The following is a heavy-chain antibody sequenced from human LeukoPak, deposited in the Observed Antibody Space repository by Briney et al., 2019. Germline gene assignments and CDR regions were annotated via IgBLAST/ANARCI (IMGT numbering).Heavy chain of an antibody. V-gene: IGHV1-2*02. D-gene: IGHD2-2*01. CDR1: GYTSTGYY. CDR3: ATIGGYCSSTSCYHFDY. Sequence: ASVKVSCKASGYTSTGYYMHWVRQAPGQGLEWMGWINPNSGGTNYAQKFQGRVTMTRDTSISTAYMELSRLRSDDTAVYYCATIGGYCSSTSCYHFDYWGQGTLVTVSS. J-gene: IGHJ4*02. CDR2: INPNSGGT.